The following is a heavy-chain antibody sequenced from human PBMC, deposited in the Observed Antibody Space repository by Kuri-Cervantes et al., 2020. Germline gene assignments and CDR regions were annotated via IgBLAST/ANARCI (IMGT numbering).Heavy chain of an antibody. Sequence: ASVKVSCKASGYTFTGYYMHWVRQAPGQGLEWMGWINPNSGGTNYAQKFQGRVTMTRDTSISTAYMELSRLRSGDTAVYYCARGYYYDSSGYAYYYYGMDVWGQGTTVTVSS. V-gene: IGHV1-2*02. CDR2: INPNSGGT. CDR3: ARGYYYDSSGYAYYYYGMDV. D-gene: IGHD3-22*01. CDR1: GYTFTGYY. J-gene: IGHJ6*02.